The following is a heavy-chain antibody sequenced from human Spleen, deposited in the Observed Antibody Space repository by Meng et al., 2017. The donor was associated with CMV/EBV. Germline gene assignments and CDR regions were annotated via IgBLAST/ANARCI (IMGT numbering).Heavy chain of an antibody. V-gene: IGHV1-69*05. J-gene: IGHJ6*02. CDR3: ARGIVVVPAAAPATDHYYYTMDV. CDR1: GGTFSNYA. Sequence: SVKVSCKASGGTFSNYAISWVRQAPGQGLEWMGGIIPLFGIAKSAQKFQGRVTITTDDSANTAYMDLSSLRSEDTAVYYCARGIVVVPAAAPATDHYYYTMDVWGQGTTVTVSS. D-gene: IGHD2-2*01. CDR2: IIPLFGIA.